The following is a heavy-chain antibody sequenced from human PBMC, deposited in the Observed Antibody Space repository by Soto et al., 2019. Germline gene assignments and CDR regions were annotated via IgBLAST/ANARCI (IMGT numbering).Heavy chain of an antibody. Sequence: EVQLVESGGGLVQPGGSLRLSCAGSGFTLSSYWMHWVRQAPGKGLEWVSRIDIDETFTTYADSVKGRFTISRDNAKNTLYLQMHSLRVEDTAVYYCARDLPTGTPPPYFDYWGQGTLVTVSS. CDR2: IDIDETFT. J-gene: IGHJ4*02. V-gene: IGHV3-74*01. CDR1: GFTLSSYW. CDR3: ARDLPTGTPPPYFDY. D-gene: IGHD1-1*01.